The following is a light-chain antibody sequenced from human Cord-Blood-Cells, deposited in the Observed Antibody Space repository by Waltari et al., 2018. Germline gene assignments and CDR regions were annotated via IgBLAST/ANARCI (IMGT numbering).Light chain of an antibody. CDR2: GAS. CDR3: QQYGSSPYS. J-gene: IGKJ2*03. V-gene: IGKV3-20*01. Sequence: EIVLTQSPGTLSLSPGERATLSCRASQSVSSSYLAWYQQKPGQAPRLLIYGASSRATGIPDRVSGSWSVTDFTLTISRLEPEDFAVYYCQQYGSSPYSFGQGTKLEIK. CDR1: QSVSSSY.